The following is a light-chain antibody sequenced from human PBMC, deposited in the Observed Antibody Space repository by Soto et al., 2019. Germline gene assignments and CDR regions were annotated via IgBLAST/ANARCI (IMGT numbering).Light chain of an antibody. V-gene: IGKV1-5*01. CDR1: QSISNW. CDR2: AAS. CDR3: QHYGTSPFN. J-gene: IGKJ5*01. Sequence: DIQMAQSPSTLSASVGDRVTITCRASQSISNWLAWYQQKPGKAPKLLIYAASSLQSGVPSRFSGSGSGTDFTLTISSLEPEDFAVYFCQHYGTSPFNFGQGTRLEIK.